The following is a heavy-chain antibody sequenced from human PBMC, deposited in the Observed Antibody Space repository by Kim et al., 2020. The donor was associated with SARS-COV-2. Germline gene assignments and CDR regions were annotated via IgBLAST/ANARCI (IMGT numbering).Heavy chain of an antibody. D-gene: IGHD7-27*01. CDR3: ARGRTGDSADY. J-gene: IGHJ4*02. CDR2: AT. V-gene: IGHV3-13*01. Sequence: ATFYPDSGRGRFTISRENAKNSLYLQMNRLTVGDTAIYYCARGRTGDSADYWGQGTLVTVSS.